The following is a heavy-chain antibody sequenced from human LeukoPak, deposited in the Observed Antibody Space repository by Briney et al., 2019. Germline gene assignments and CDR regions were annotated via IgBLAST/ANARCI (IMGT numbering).Heavy chain of an antibody. CDR2: INWNGGST. CDR1: GFTVNDYY. J-gene: IGHJ6*03. Sequence: PGGSLRLSCAASGFTVNDYYMSWVRQAPGKGLEWVSGINWNGGSTDYADSVKGRFTISRDNGKNSLYLQMNSLRAEDTALYYCVREHYNYYMDVWGKGTTVTVSS. CDR3: VREHYNYYMDV. V-gene: IGHV3-20*04.